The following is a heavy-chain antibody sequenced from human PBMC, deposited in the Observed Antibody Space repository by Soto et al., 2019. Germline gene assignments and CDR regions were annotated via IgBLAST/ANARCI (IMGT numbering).Heavy chain of an antibody. J-gene: IGHJ1*01. CDR2: FIPIFGTA. CDR1: GGTFSSYA. Sequence: QVQVVQSGAEVKKPGSSVKVSCKASGGTFSSYAISWVRQAPGQGLEWMGGFIPIFGTANYAQKFQGRVTIAADESTSTAYMVLSSLRSADTAVYYCATNPGPYYYGSGTPGSGYFQHWGQGTLVTVSS. D-gene: IGHD3-10*01. CDR3: ATNPGPYYYGSGTPGSGYFQH. V-gene: IGHV1-69*01.